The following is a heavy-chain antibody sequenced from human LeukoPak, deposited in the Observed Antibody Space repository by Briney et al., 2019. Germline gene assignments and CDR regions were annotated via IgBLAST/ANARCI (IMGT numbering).Heavy chain of an antibody. Sequence: GRSLRLSCAASGFTFSTFGMHWVRQAPGKGLEWVAVVWSDGSNQFYADSVRGRFTISRDNSKNTLSLQMDSLRAEDTAVYYCARVGKSGSYYYFDYWGQGTLVTVSS. J-gene: IGHJ4*02. V-gene: IGHV3-33*01. CDR3: ARVGKSGSYYYFDY. CDR2: VWSDGSNQ. CDR1: GFTFSTFG. D-gene: IGHD1-26*01.